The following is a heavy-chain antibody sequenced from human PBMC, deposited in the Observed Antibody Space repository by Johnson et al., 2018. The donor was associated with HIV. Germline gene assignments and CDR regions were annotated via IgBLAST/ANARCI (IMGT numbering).Heavy chain of an antibody. CDR2: IKSKTDGGTT. V-gene: IGHV3-15*01. CDR1: GFTFSSYW. D-gene: IGHD1-7*01. CDR3: TTDLNNWNYVKSDAFDI. Sequence: VQLVESGGGVVQPGRSLTLSCAPSGFTFSSYWMHWVRQAPGKGLVWVGRIKSKTDGGTTDYAAPVKGRFTISRDDSKNTLYLQLNSLKTEDTAVYYCTTDLNNWNYVKSDAFDIWGQGTMVTVSS. J-gene: IGHJ3*02.